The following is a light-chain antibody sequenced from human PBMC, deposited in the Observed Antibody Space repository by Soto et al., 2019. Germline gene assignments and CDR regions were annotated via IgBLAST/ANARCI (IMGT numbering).Light chain of an antibody. CDR3: SSYTSSSTYNYV. CDR1: NSDVGGYDY. V-gene: IGLV2-8*01. J-gene: IGLJ1*01. Sequence: QSALTQPPSASGSPGQSVTISCTGSNSDVGGYDYVSWYQQHPGKAPKLLIYEVTKRPSGVPDRFSGSKSGNTASLTVSGLQTEDEADYYCSSYTSSSTYNYVFGTGTKVTAL. CDR2: EVT.